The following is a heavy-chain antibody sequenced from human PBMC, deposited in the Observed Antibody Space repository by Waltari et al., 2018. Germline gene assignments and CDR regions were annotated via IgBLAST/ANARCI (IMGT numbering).Heavy chain of an antibody. V-gene: IGHV3-23*01. J-gene: IGHJ3*02. Sequence: EVQVLESGGDLVQTGGCLRLSVAASGFTFGRYAMNWVRQAPGKGLEWFSSIGASGRDTYYPDSVRGRFTISRDNSRDMVFLQMSSLRAEDTAIYYCVRPRAVVGPHGFDIWGQGTMVTVSS. D-gene: IGHD2-15*01. CDR1: GFTFGRYA. CDR3: VRPRAVVGPHGFDI. CDR2: IGASGRDT.